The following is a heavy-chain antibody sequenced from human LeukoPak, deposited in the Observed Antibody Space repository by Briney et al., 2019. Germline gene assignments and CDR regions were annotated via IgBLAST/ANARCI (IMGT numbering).Heavy chain of an antibody. V-gene: IGHV1-69*13. Sequence: SVKVSCKASGGTFSSYAISWVRQAPGQGLEWMGGIIPIFGTANYAQKFQGRVTITADESTSTAYMELSSLRSEDTAVYYCARPRRNNYGDYGGDYWGQGTLVTVSS. D-gene: IGHD4-17*01. CDR2: IIPIFGTA. CDR1: GGTFSSYA. J-gene: IGHJ4*02. CDR3: ARPRRNNYGDYGGDY.